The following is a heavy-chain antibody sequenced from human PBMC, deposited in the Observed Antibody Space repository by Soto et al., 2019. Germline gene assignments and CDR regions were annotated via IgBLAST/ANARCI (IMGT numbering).Heavy chain of an antibody. CDR1: GYTFTSYD. CDR2: MNPNSGNT. D-gene: IGHD6-19*01. CDR3: ARDYSSGYGMDV. J-gene: IGHJ6*02. V-gene: IGHV1-8*01. Sequence: GASVKVSCKASGYTFTSYDINWVRRATGQGLEWMGWMNPNSGNTDYAQKFQGRVTMTRNTSISTAYMELSSLRSEDTAVYYCARDYSSGYGMDVWGQGTTVTVSS.